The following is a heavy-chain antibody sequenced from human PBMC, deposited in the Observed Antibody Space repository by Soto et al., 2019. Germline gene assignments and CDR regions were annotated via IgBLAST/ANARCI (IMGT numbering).Heavy chain of an antibody. Sequence: SETLSLTCAVYGGSFSGYYWSWIRQPPGKGLEWIGEINQGGSTNYNPSLKSRVTVSVDTSKNQFSLKLNSVTAADTAVYYCARFGGHTVTNDYWGQGTLVTVS. V-gene: IGHV4-34*01. D-gene: IGHD4-17*01. CDR2: INQGGST. CDR1: GGSFSGYY. CDR3: ARFGGHTVTNDY. J-gene: IGHJ4*02.